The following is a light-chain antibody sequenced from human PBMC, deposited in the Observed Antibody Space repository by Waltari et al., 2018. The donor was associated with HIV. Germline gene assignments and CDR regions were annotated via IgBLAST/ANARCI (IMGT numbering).Light chain of an antibody. J-gene: IGLJ1*01. CDR1: SNDVGAYDY. CDR2: DVY. CDR3: ASFTSGRLNV. V-gene: IGLV2-14*01. Sequence: QYALTQPASVSGSPGQSITISCTGTSNDVGAYDYVSWYQQSPGKVPKLLIYDVYNRPARISNRSSGPKSGNTAFLTISGLRAEDEADYYCASFTSGRLNVFGSGTKVTVL.